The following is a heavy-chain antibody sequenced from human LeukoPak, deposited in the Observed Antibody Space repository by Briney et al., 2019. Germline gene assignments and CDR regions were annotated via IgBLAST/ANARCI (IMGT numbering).Heavy chain of an antibody. CDR2: IRSDGSEN. V-gene: IGHV3-30*02. D-gene: IGHD3-10*01. CDR3: AKDRGVEYFDY. CDR1: GFTFSSSG. J-gene: IGHJ4*02. Sequence: QPGGPLRLSCAASGFTFSSSGMHWVRQAPGKGLEWVTFIRSDGSENYYADSVKGRFTISRDNSKNTLYLQMNSLRAEDTAVYHCAKDRGVEYFDYWGQGTLVTVSS.